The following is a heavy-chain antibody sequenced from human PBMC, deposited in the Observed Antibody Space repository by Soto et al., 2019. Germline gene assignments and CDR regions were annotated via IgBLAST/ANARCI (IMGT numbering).Heavy chain of an antibody. V-gene: IGHV3-21*01. D-gene: IGHD2-8*01. CDR3: ASRSFCSNGICPFDY. CDR2: ISGSSSYI. Sequence: GGSLRLSCAASGFTFSDYSMNWVRQAPGKGLEWVSSISGSSSYIYYADSVKGRFTISRDNAKNSLYLQMNSLRAEDTAVYYCASRSFCSNGICPFDYWGQGTLVTVSS. CDR1: GFTFSDYS. J-gene: IGHJ4*02.